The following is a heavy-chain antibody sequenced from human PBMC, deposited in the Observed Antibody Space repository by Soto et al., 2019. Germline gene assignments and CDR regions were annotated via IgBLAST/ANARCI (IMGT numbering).Heavy chain of an antibody. CDR2: ISGSGGST. J-gene: IGHJ6*03. CDR3: AKYPPDERGYLYGAYYYYYYMDV. Sequence: EVQLLESGGGLVQPGGSLRLSCAASGFTFSSYAMSWVRQAPGKGLEWVSAISGSGGSTYYADSVKGRFTISRDNSKNTLYLQMNSLRAEDTAVYYCAKYPPDERGYLYGAYYYYYYMDVWGKGTTVTVSS. D-gene: IGHD4-17*01. V-gene: IGHV3-23*01. CDR1: GFTFSSYA.